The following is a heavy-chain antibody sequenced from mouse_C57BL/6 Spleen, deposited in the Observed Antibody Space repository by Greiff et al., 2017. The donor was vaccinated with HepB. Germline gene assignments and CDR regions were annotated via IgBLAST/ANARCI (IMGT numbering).Heavy chain of an antibody. CDR2: INPNNGGT. CDR1: GYTFTDYN. J-gene: IGHJ2*01. CDR3: ARGDYYGSSYPYYFDY. Sequence: VQLQQSGPELVKPGASVKMSCKASGYTFTDYNMHWVKQSHGKSLEWIGYINPNNGGTSYNQKFKGKATLTVNKSSSTAYMELRSLTSEDSAVYYCARGDYYGSSYPYYFDYWGQGTTLTVSS. D-gene: IGHD1-1*01. V-gene: IGHV1-22*01.